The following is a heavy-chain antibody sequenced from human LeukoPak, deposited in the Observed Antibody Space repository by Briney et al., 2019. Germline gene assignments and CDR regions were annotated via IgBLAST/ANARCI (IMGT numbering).Heavy chain of an antibody. Sequence: GGSLRLSCAASGFTFSNYWMSWVRKAPGKGLEWVANIKEDGSEKYYVDSVKGRFTISRDNAKTSLYLQMNSLRAEDTAVYYCARYLSGIAGYTYGRGIDYWGQGTLVTVSS. CDR1: GFTFSNYW. CDR2: IKEDGSEK. CDR3: ARYLSGIAGYTYGRGIDY. V-gene: IGHV3-7*01. J-gene: IGHJ4*02. D-gene: IGHD5-18*01.